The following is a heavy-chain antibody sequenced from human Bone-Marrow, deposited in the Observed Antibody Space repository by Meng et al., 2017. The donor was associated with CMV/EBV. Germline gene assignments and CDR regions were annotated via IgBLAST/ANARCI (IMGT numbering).Heavy chain of an antibody. D-gene: IGHD3-16*01. V-gene: IGHV2-5*01. CDR1: GFSLSTSGVG. CDR2: IYWNDDK. Sequence: QITLKESGPTLVKPTQTLTLTCTFSGFSLSTSGVGVGWIRQPPGKALEWLALIYWNDDKRYSPSLRSRLTTTKDTSKNQVVLTMTNMDPVDTATYYCAHRGGEIYFDFWGQGTLVTVSS. CDR3: AHRGGEIYFDF. J-gene: IGHJ4*02.